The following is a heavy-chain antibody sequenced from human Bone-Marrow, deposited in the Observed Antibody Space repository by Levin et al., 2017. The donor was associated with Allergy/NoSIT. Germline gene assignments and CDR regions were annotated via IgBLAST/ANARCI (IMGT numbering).Heavy chain of an antibody. V-gene: IGHV3-21*06. D-gene: IGHD3-16*01. J-gene: IGHJ6*02. CDR3: ASWAMFYYDGSDFDYFYYGMDV. CDR2: ISGGSSRI. CDR1: GLSFSNYD. Sequence: GGSLRLSCAASGLSFSNYDMNWVRQAPGKGLEWVSSISGGSSRIYYADSVKGRFTISRDNAENSLYLQMNSLRVEDTAVYYCASWAMFYYDGSDFDYFYYGMDVWGQGTTVTVSS.